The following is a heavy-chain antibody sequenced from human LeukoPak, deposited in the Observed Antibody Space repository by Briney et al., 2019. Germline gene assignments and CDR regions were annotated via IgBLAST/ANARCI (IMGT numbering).Heavy chain of an antibody. D-gene: IGHD1-26*01. Sequence: QAGGSLRLSCVAAGFTLSNYGMHWVRQAAGKGLEWVAFIRHDGSDKYQADSVKGRFTISRENSETTLYLQMNSLRGEDTVLYYSAKTGSYYEVDYRRQGSLVTDS. CDR3: AKTGSYYEVDY. J-gene: IGHJ4*02. CDR2: IRHDGSDK. V-gene: IGHV3-30*02. CDR1: GFTLSNYG.